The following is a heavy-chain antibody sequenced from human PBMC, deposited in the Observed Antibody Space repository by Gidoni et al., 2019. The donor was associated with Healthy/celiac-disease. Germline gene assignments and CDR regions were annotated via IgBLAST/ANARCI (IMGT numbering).Heavy chain of an antibody. CDR1: GFPFSDSA. J-gene: IGHJ2*01. V-gene: IGHV3-73*02. Sequence: EVQLVESGGGLVQPGGSLKLSCAASGFPFSDSAMHWVRQASGKGLEWVGRIRSKANSYATAYAASVKGRFTISRDDSKNTAYLQMNSLKTEDTAVYYCTRRYPDGYSARDWYFDLWGRGTLVTVSS. CDR2: IRSKANSYAT. CDR3: TRRYPDGYSARDWYFDL. D-gene: IGHD4-4*01.